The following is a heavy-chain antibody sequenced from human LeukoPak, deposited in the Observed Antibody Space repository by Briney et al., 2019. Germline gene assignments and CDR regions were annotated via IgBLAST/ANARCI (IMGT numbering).Heavy chain of an antibody. CDR3: AKSSSSYYDSSGYLDY. CDR1: GFTFSSYS. J-gene: IGHJ4*02. Sequence: GGSLRLSCAASGFTFSSYSMNWVRQAPGKGLEWVSYISSSTTTIYYADSVKGRFTISRDNAKNSLYLQMNSLRAEDTAVYYCAKSSSSYYDSSGYLDYWGQGTLVTVSS. CDR2: ISSSTTTI. V-gene: IGHV3-48*01. D-gene: IGHD3-22*01.